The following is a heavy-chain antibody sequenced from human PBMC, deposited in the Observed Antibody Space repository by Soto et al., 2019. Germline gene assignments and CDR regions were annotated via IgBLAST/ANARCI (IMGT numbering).Heavy chain of an antibody. J-gene: IGHJ4*02. D-gene: IGHD4-4*01. CDR2: MNPKSANT. CDR1: RYTFINYD. CDR3: ARSPSWETTVTPYYFDY. V-gene: IGHV1-8*01. Sequence: QVQLVQSGAEVKKPGASVKVSCKASRYTFINYDINWVRQATGQGLEWMGWMNPKSANTGYGQNFQGRVTMTRNTSISTAYMELSSLRSEGTAVYYCARSPSWETTVTPYYFDYWGQGTLVTVSS.